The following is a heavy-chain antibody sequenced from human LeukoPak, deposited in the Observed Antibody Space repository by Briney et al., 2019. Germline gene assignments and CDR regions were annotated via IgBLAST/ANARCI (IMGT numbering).Heavy chain of an antibody. CDR1: GYSFTSYW. Sequence: PGESLKISCKGSGYSFTSYWIGWVRQVPGKGLEWMGIIYPGDSDTRYSPSFQGQVTISADKSISTAYLQWSSLKASDTAMYYCARRGDSSGYMYYFDYWGQGTLVTVSS. CDR2: IYPGDSDT. CDR3: ARRGDSSGYMYYFDY. J-gene: IGHJ4*02. V-gene: IGHV5-51*01. D-gene: IGHD3-22*01.